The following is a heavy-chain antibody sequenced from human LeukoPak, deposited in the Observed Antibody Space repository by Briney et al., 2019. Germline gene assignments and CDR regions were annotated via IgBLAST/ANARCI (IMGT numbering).Heavy chain of an antibody. D-gene: IGHD3-10*01. Sequence: SETLSLTCAVYGGSFSGYYWSWIRQPPGKGLEWIGEINHSGSTNYNPSLKSRVTISVDTSKKQFSLKLSSVTAADTAVYYCARLVRGVVRIDYWGQGTLVTVSS. CDR3: ARLVRGVVRIDY. J-gene: IGHJ4*02. CDR2: INHSGST. V-gene: IGHV4-34*01. CDR1: GGSFSGYY.